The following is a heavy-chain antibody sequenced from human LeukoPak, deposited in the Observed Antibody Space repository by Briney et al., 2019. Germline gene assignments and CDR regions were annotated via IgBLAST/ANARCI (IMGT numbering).Heavy chain of an antibody. CDR3: ARDSLGYCSGGSCYPRFDP. V-gene: IGHV3-74*01. D-gene: IGHD2-15*01. CDR2: TNSDGSLK. J-gene: IGHJ5*02. Sequence: PGGTLRLSCAASGFTLSNYWMYWARHAPGKGLVWVSRTNSDGSLKEYADSVKGRFTISRDNAKNSLYLQMNSLRAEDTAVYYCARDSLGYCSGGSCYPRFDPWGQGTLVTVSS. CDR1: GFTLSNYW.